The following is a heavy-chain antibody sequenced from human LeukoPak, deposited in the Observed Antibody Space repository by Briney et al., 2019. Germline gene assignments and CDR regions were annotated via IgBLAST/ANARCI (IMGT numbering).Heavy chain of an antibody. V-gene: IGHV5-51*01. CDR3: ARQLYSGYDFWFDP. CDR1: GYSLTSYC. J-gene: IGHJ5*02. CDR2: IYPGDSDT. D-gene: IGHD5-12*01. Sequence: GESLKISCKGSGYSLTSYCIGWVCQLPGKGLEWMGIIYPGDSDTRYSPSFQGQVTISADKSISTAYLQWSSLKASDTAMYYCARQLYSGYDFWFDPWGQGTLVTVSS.